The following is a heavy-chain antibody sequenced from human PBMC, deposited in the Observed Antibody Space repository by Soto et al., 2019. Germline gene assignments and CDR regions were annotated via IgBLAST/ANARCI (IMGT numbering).Heavy chain of an antibody. D-gene: IGHD2-21*02. CDR3: ARGRESRNWYSSVAFDM. CDR1: GGTFSSYA. CDR2: IIPMFGIA. V-gene: IGHV1-69*01. Sequence: QVQLVQSGAEVKKPGSSVKVSCKASGGTFSSYALSWVRQAPGQGLEWMGVIIPMFGIANNAQTFQGRVTITADASTTTVYMELSSLRSEDTAVYYCARGRESRNWYSSVAFDMWGQGTMVSVSS. J-gene: IGHJ3*02.